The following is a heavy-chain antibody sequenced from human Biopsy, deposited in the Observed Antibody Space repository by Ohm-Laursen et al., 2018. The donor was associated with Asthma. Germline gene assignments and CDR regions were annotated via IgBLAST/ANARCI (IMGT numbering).Heavy chain of an antibody. CDR1: GGSMTPTSHY. V-gene: IGHV4-39*01. CDR2: ISYGGKT. J-gene: IGHJ6*02. D-gene: IGHD3-3*01. CDR3: ARRITIFGVVQKDHGMDA. Sequence: PSETLSLTCTVSGGSMTPTSHYWDWIRQAPGKGLEWIGYISYGGKTSYNPSLKNRVTISRDTSKNQFFLRLTSVTAADTAVYFCARRITIFGVVQKDHGMDAWGQGTTVIVSS.